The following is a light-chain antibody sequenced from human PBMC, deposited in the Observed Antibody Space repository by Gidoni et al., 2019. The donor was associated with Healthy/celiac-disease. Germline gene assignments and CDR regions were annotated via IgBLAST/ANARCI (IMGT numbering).Light chain of an antibody. Sequence: DIQMIQSPSSLSASVGDRVTITCRASQSISSYLNWYQQKPGKAPKLLIYAASSLQSGVPSRFSGSGSGTDFTLTISSLQPEDFATYYCQQSYSNPRTFGQGTKLEIK. V-gene: IGKV1-39*01. J-gene: IGKJ2*01. CDR1: QSISSY. CDR3: QQSYSNPRT. CDR2: AAS.